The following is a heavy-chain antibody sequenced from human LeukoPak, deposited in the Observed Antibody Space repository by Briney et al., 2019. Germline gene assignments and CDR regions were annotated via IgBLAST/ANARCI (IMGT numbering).Heavy chain of an antibody. CDR3: TIEDCTNGVCYTLFDY. J-gene: IGHJ4*02. D-gene: IGHD2-8*01. Sequence: PGRSLGLSWTAYGFTFGDYAMSWFRQAPGEGLEWVGFIRSKAYGGTTEYAASVKGRFTISRDDSKSIAYLQMNSLKTEETAVYYCTIEDCTNGVCYTLFDYWGQGTLVTVSS. V-gene: IGHV3-49*03. CDR2: IRSKAYGGTT. CDR1: GFTFGDYA.